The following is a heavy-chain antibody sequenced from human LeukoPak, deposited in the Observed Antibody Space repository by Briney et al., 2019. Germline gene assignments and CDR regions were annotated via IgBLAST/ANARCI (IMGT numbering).Heavy chain of an antibody. CDR1: GGSISSYY. Sequence: SETLSLTCTVSGGSISSYYWSWLRQPPGKGLEWIGYIYYSGSTNYNPSLRSRVTISVDTSKNQFSLKLSSVTAADTAVYYCARGIGTLSSYDAFDIWGQGTMVTVSS. CDR3: ARGIGTLSSYDAFDI. CDR2: IYYSGST. V-gene: IGHV4-59*12. D-gene: IGHD1/OR15-1a*01. J-gene: IGHJ3*02.